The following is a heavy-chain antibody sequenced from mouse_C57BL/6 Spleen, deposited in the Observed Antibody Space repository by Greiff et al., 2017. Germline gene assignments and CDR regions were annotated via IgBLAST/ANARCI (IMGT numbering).Heavy chain of an antibody. D-gene: IGHD1-1*01. CDR1: GFSLNSYG. CDR3: ARHHYYGSSYGDWYFDV. CDR2: IWSDGST. J-gene: IGHJ1*03. Sequence: VKLQESGPGLVAPSQSLSITCTVSGFSLNSYGVHWVRQPPGKGLEWLVVIWSDGSTTYNSALKSRLSISKDNSKSQVFLKMNSLQTDDTAMYYCARHHYYGSSYGDWYFDVWGTGTTVTVSS. V-gene: IGHV2-6-1*01.